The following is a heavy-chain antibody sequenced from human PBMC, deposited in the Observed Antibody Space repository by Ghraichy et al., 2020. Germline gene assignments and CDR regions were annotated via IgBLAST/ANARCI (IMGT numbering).Heavy chain of an antibody. Sequence: GGSLRLSCSASGFTFSSYAMHWVRQAPGKGLECVSGINSDGRSTAYADSVKGRFTISRDNSKNALYLQMSSLRAEDTAVYYCVKKEDGNSWFESWGQGTLVTVSS. J-gene: IGHJ5*01. CDR3: VKKEDGNSWFES. V-gene: IGHV3-64D*06. CDR1: GFTFSSYA. CDR2: INSDGRST.